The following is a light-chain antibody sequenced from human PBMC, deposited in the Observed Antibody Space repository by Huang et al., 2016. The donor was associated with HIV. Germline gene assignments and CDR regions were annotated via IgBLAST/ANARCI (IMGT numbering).Light chain of an antibody. J-gene: IGKJ4*01. CDR1: QNITNS. Sequence: DIQMTQSPSSLSASVGDRVTITCQASQNITNSLNWYKQRPGRVTTFLIYAASNLETGVPSRISGNGSGTDFTLTINSLQPEDIATYFCQQYHNLPLTFGGGTKVEIK. CDR2: AAS. V-gene: IGKV1-33*01. CDR3: QQYHNLPLT.